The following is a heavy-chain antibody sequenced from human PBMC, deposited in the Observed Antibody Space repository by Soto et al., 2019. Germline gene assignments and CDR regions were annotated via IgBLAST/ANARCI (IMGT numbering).Heavy chain of an antibody. Sequence: PGGSLRLSCAASGFTFSSYAMSWVRQAPGKGLEWVSAISGSGGSTYYADSVKGRFTISRDNSKNTLYLQMNSLRAEDTAVYYCAKETEYCSGGSCYFDYWGQGTLVTVS. CDR2: ISGSGGST. CDR3: AKETEYCSGGSCYFDY. J-gene: IGHJ4*02. V-gene: IGHV3-23*01. D-gene: IGHD2-15*01. CDR1: GFTFSSYA.